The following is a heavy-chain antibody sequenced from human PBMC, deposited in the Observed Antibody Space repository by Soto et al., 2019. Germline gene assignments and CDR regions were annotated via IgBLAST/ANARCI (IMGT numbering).Heavy chain of an antibody. CDR3: ARVYSSGYQGLDY. V-gene: IGHV3-53*01. D-gene: IGHD3-22*01. J-gene: IGHJ4*02. Sequence: GGSLRLSCAASGFTVSSNYMSWVRQAPGKGLEWVSVIYSGGSTYYADSVKGRFTISRDNSKNTLYLQMNSLRAEDTAVYYCARVYSSGYQGLDYWGQGTLVTVSS. CDR2: IYSGGST. CDR1: GFTVSSNY.